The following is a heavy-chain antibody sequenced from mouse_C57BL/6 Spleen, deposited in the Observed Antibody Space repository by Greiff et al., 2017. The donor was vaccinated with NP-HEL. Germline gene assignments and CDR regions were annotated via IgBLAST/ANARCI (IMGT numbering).Heavy chain of an antibody. CDR2: IDPSDSYT. V-gene: IGHV1-50*01. Sequence: QVQLQQPGAELVKPGASVKLSCKASGYTFTSYWMQWVKQRPGQGLEWIGEIDPSDSYTNYNQKFKGKATLTVDTSSSTAYMQLSSLTSEDSAVYYCARSGYYGSSYGAWFAYWGQGTLVTVSA. J-gene: IGHJ3*01. CDR1: GYTFTSYW. D-gene: IGHD1-1*01. CDR3: ARSGYYGSSYGAWFAY.